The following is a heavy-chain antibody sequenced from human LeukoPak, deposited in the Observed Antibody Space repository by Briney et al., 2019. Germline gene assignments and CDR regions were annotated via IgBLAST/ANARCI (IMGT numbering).Heavy chain of an antibody. CDR2: IYYSGST. D-gene: IGHD3-9*01. Sequence: SETLSLTCTVSGASISSYYWSWIRQPPGKGLEWIGYIYYSGSTNYNPSLKSRVTISVDTSKNQFSLKLSSVTAADTAVYYCARSSYYDILTGYYNFDYWGQGTLVTVSS. V-gene: IGHV4-59*01. CDR1: GASISSYY. CDR3: ARSSYYDILTGYYNFDY. J-gene: IGHJ4*02.